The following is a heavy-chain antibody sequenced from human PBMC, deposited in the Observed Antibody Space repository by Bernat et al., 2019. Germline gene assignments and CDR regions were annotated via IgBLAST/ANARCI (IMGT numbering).Heavy chain of an antibody. CDR2: ISYDGSNK. V-gene: IGHV3-30*03. J-gene: IGHJ5*02. CDR1: GFTFSSYG. Sequence: QVQLVESGGGVVQPGRSLRLSCAASGFTFSSYGMHWVRQAPGKGLEWVAVISYDGSNKYYADSVKGRFTISRDNSKNTLYLQMNSLRAEDTAVYYCAREITMVRGVIISHWFDPWGQETLVTVSS. CDR3: AREITMVRGVIISHWFDP. D-gene: IGHD3-10*01.